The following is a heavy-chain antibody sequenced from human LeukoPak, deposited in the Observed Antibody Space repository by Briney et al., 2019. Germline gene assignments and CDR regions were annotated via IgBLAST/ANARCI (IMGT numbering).Heavy chain of an antibody. CDR2: IYTRGST. D-gene: IGHD2-15*01. V-gene: IGHV4-4*07. CDR3: ARGRSCSADICSGGDAFDI. CDR1: GGSINDYY. Sequence: SETLSLSCTVSGGSINDYYWSWIRQPAGKGLEWIGRIYTRGSTNYNPSLKSRVTMSVDTSKNQFSLKLSSVTAADTAVYHCARGRSCSADICSGGDAFDIWGQGTMVSVSS. J-gene: IGHJ3*02.